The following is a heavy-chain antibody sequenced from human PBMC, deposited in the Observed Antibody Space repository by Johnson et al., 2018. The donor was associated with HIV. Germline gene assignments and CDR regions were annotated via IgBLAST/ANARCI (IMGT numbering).Heavy chain of an antibody. V-gene: IGHV3-66*02. Sequence: VQLVESGGGLVQPGGSLRLSCAASGFTVSSNYMSWVRQAPGKGLEWVSVIYSGGSTYYADSVKGRFTISRDNSKNTLYLQMNSLRAEDTAVYYCTTEVYRMTAFDIWGQGTMVTVSS. CDR3: TTEVYRMTAFDI. CDR1: GFTVSSNY. D-gene: IGHD1-14*01. J-gene: IGHJ3*02. CDR2: IYSGGST.